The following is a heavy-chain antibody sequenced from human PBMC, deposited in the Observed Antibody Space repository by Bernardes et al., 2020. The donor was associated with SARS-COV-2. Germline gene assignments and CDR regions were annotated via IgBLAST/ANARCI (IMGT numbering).Heavy chain of an antibody. Sequence: GGSLRLSCAASGFTFSSYWMNWVRQAPGKGLEWVASIKENGKEKFYVESVKGRFTISRDNAQKSLFLQMNSLRAEDTAVYYCAREDPITYSYYGMDVWGQGATVTVSS. CDR3: AREDPITYSYYGMDV. V-gene: IGHV3-7*01. CDR2: IKENGKEK. J-gene: IGHJ6*02. D-gene: IGHD3-10*01. CDR1: GFTFSSYW.